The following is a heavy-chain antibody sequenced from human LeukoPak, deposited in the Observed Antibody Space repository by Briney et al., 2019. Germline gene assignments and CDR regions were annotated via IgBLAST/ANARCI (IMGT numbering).Heavy chain of an antibody. D-gene: IGHD6-19*01. CDR1: GFTFSSYS. Sequence: GGSLRLSCAASGFTFSSYSMNWVRQAPGKGLEWVSYISSSSSTIYYADSVKGRITISRDNSKNTLYLQMNSLRADDTAVYYCAKDAVTALAGYYYYMDVWGKGTMVTVSS. J-gene: IGHJ6*03. V-gene: IGHV3-48*01. CDR3: AKDAVTALAGYYYYMDV. CDR2: ISSSSSTI.